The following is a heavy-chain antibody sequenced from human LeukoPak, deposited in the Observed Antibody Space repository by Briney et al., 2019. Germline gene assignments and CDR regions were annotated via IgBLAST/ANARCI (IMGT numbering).Heavy chain of an antibody. CDR3: ARAAYGDYRYYYFYLDV. CDR2: IYTSGSS. CDR1: GGSINSYY. V-gene: IGHV4-4*07. J-gene: IGHJ6*03. D-gene: IGHD4-17*01. Sequence: PSETLSLTCTVSGGSINSYYWSWIRQPAGKGLEWIGRIYTSGSSNYNPSLKSRVTMPVDTSKNQFSLRLTSVTAADTAVYYCARAAYGDYRYYYFYLDVWGKGTTVTVSS.